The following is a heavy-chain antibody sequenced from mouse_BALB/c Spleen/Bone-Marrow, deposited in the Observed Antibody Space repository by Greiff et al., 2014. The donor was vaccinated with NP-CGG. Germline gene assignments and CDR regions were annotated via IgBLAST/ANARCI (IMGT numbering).Heavy chain of an antibody. J-gene: IGHJ4*01. CDR2: IDTSDSYT. D-gene: IGHD2-4*01. V-gene: IGHV1-69*01. Sequence: LVESGAELGMPGASVKMSCKASGYTFTDKWMYWVKQRPGQGLEWIGAIDTSDSYTNYNQKFMGKASLTVDASSSTAYMQVSSLTSDDSAVYYCARGGHDCSLDYWGQGTSVTVSS. CDR3: ARGGHDCSLDY. CDR1: GYTFTDKW.